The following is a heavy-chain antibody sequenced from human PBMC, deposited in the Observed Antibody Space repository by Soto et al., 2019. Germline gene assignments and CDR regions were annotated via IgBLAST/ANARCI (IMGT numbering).Heavy chain of an antibody. V-gene: IGHV3-30-3*01. J-gene: IGHJ4*02. CDR1: GFIFSSYT. CDR2: ITYDGSNQ. Sequence: GSLRLSCAASGFIFSSYTMHWVRQAPGKGLEWVGVITYDGSNQYYADSVKGRFIISRDNSRNMLFLQMNSLRPDDTAVYYCARAPSGSYPEFDYWGQGTLVTVSS. D-gene: IGHD1-26*01. CDR3: ARAPSGSYPEFDY.